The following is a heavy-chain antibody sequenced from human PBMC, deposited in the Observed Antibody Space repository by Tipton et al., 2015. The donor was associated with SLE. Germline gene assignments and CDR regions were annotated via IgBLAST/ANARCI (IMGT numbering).Heavy chain of an antibody. CDR3: ARGNHYGSGSYYGMDV. CDR1: GFTFSNAW. CDR2: ISSSCSHI. Sequence: SLRLSCAASGFTFSNAWMNWVRQAPGKGLEWVSYISSSCSHIYYADSVKGRFTISRDNAKNSLYLQMNSLRAEDTAVYYCARGNHYGSGSYYGMDVWGQGTTVTVSS. V-gene: IGHV3-21*01. J-gene: IGHJ6*02. D-gene: IGHD3-10*01.